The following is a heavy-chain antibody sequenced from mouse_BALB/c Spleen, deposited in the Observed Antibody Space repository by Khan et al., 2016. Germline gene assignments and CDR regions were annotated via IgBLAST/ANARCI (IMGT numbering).Heavy chain of an antibody. D-gene: IGHD2-5*01. CDR2: ISDGGNYP. Sequence: EVELVESGGGLVRPGGSLKLSCAASGFTFSDYYMYWIRQTPEKRLEWVATISDGGNYPYYHDSVKGQFTISTDNAKNNLYMQMSSLKSEDTAMYYCARTYSNYGYFDVWGAGTTVTVSS. J-gene: IGHJ1*01. V-gene: IGHV5-4*02. CDR3: ARTYSNYGYFDV. CDR1: GFTFSDYY.